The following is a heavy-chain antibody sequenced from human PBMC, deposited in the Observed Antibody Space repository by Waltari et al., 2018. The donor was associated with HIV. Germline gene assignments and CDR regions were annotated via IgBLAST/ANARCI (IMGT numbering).Heavy chain of an antibody. CDR1: GFTFNTYA. D-gene: IGHD1-1*01. CDR3: AKPRTNTLRYDVFDV. CDR2: IIGSGDGT. V-gene: IGHV3-23*01. J-gene: IGHJ3*01. Sequence: EVQMLESGGGLVQPGGSLRLSCAASGFTFNTYAMSWVRQAPGKGLEWVSAIIGSGDGTTSADSVKGRFTISRDNSKNTLYLQMNSLRADDTAVYYCAKPRTNTLRYDVFDVWGQGTMVTVSS.